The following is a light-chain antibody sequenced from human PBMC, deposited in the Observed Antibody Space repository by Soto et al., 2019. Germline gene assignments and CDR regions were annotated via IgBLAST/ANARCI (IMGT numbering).Light chain of an antibody. CDR1: QSVSSNY. V-gene: IGKV3-20*01. CDR3: QQYGSSPFA. CDR2: AAS. Sequence: EIVLTQSPGTLSLSPGERATLSCRASQSVSSNYLAWYQQKPGQAPRLLISAASSRATGIPYRFSGSGSGTDFTLTISGLEPEEFAVYYCQQYGSSPFAFGPGTKVDIK. J-gene: IGKJ3*01.